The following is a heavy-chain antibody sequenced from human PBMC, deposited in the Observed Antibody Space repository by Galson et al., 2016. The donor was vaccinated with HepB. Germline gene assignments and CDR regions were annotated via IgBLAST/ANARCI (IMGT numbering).Heavy chain of an antibody. CDR2: MYYNGRT. Sequence: SETLSLTCTVSGGSVSCGSCYWSWIRQPPGKALEWIGFMYYNGRTNYNPSLESRVTLSVDTSKNQFSLKLSSVSAADTAVYYCARVPIAAAASYFDYWGQGTLVTGSS. J-gene: IGHJ4*02. CDR1: GGSVSCGSCY. D-gene: IGHD6-25*01. CDR3: ARVPIAAAASYFDY. V-gene: IGHV4-61*01.